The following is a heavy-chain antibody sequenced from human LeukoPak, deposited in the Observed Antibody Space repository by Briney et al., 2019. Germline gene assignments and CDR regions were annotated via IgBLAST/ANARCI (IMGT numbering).Heavy chain of an antibody. CDR2: IKQDGGEK. Sequence: GGSLRLSCAASGFTFSSYWMSWVRQAPGKGLGWVASIKQDGGEKTYADSVKGRFTVSRDNAANSLFLQMDSLRAEDPAFYYCVETTRSNSFDYWGQGTLVTVSS. D-gene: IGHD1-1*01. V-gene: IGHV3-7*03. CDR1: GFTFSSYW. CDR3: VETTRSNSFDY. J-gene: IGHJ4*02.